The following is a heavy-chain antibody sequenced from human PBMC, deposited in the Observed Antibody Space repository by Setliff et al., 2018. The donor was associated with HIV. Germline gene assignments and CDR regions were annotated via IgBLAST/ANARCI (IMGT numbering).Heavy chain of an antibody. J-gene: IGHJ1*01. CDR2: VFYSGGS. V-gene: IGHV4-39*01. CDR1: GDSISTGRYY. CDR3: ARHCSGGTCYGPDAENFLH. Sequence: SETLSLTCTVSGDSISTGRYYWGWIRQPPGKGLEWIGSVFYSGGSYYTPSLKSRVTISVDTSKNQFFLKLSSVNAADTAVYYCARHCSGGTCYGPDAENFLHWGQGTPVTVSS. D-gene: IGHD2-15*01.